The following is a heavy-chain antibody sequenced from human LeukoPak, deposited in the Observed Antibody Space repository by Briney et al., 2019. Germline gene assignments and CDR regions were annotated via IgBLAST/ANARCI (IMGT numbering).Heavy chain of an antibody. Sequence: GGSLRLSCAASGFTFSRYAMSWVRQAPGKGLEWVSAISGSGGSTYYADSVKGRFTISRDNSKNTLYLQMNSLRAEDTAVYYCAKEREWGIQLPYYYMDVWGKGTTVTVSS. D-gene: IGHD5-18*01. CDR3: AKEREWGIQLPYYYMDV. J-gene: IGHJ6*03. V-gene: IGHV3-23*01. CDR1: GFTFSRYA. CDR2: ISGSGGST.